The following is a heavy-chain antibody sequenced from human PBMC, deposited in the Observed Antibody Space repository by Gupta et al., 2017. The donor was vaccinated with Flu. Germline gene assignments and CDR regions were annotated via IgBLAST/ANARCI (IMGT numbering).Heavy chain of an antibody. D-gene: IGHD6-19*01. Sequence: RQAPGKGLEWVSAISGGGGSTYYADSVKGRFTISRDNSKNTLYLQMNSLRAEDTAVYYCAKAVAVTVYYFDYWGQGTLVTVSS. J-gene: IGHJ4*02. CDR3: AKAVAVTVYYFDY. CDR2: ISGGGGST. V-gene: IGHV3-23*01.